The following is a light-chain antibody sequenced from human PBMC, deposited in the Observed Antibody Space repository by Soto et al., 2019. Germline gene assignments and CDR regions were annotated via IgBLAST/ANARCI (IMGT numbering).Light chain of an antibody. CDR3: QSYDNSLSGLV. CDR2: ANS. CDR1: SSNIGAGYD. V-gene: IGLV1-40*01. J-gene: IGLJ3*02. Sequence: QSVLTQPPSVSGAPGQRVTISCTGSSSNIGAGYDVQWYQQLPGTAPRLLIHANSNRPSGVPGRLSGSKSGTSGSLAITGLQAEDEGDYYCQSYDNSLSGLVVGGGTKLTVL.